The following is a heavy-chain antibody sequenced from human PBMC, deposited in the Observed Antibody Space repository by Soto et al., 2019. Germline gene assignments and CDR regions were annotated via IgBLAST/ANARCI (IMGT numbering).Heavy chain of an antibody. CDR2: INHSGST. CDR1: GGSFSGYY. D-gene: IGHD6-19*01. Sequence: SETLSLTCAVYGGSFSGYYWSWIRQPPGKGLEWIGEINHSGSTNYNPSLKSRVTISVDTSKNQFPLKLSSVTAADTAVYYCARVQGRYSSGWLNYWGQRTLVTVSS. CDR3: ARVQGRYSSGWLNY. V-gene: IGHV4-34*01. J-gene: IGHJ4*02.